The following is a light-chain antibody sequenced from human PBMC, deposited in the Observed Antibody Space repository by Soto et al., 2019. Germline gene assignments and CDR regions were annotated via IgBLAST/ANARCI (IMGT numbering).Light chain of an antibody. CDR1: QSLTSSY. CDR2: GAS. V-gene: IGKV3-20*01. CDR3: QQYESSPPSYT. J-gene: IGKJ2*01. Sequence: EIVLTQSPGTLSLSPGERATLSCRASQSLTSSYLAWYQQKPGQAPRLLIYGASSRATGIPDRFSGSGSGPDFTLTISGLEPEDFAVYYWQQYESSPPSYTFGQGTKLEIK.